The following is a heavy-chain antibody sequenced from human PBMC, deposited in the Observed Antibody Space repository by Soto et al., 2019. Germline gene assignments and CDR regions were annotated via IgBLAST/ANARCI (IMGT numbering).Heavy chain of an antibody. J-gene: IGHJ6*02. Sequence: ESGPTLVNPTQTLTLTCTFSGFSLSTSGMCVSWIRQPPGKALEWLALIDWDDDKYYSTSLKTRLTISKDTSKNQVVLTMTNMDPVDTATYYCARIPGIAVADFRGYYYYYYGMDVWGQGTTVTVSS. CDR2: IDWDDDK. V-gene: IGHV2-70*01. D-gene: IGHD6-19*01. CDR1: GFSLSTSGMC. CDR3: ARIPGIAVADFRGYYYYYYGMDV.